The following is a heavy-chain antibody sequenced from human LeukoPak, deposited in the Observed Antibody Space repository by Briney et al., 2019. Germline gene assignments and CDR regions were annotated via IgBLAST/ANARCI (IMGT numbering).Heavy chain of an antibody. Sequence: ASVKVSCKASGYSFSNYGIAWLRQAPGQGLEWVAWISTFNDNTNYAQKLQGRVTLTTDTSTSTVYMEMRSLRSDDTAMYYCAREASGYDSAFDYWGQGTLVTVSS. D-gene: IGHD5-12*01. CDR1: GYSFSNYG. V-gene: IGHV1-18*01. J-gene: IGHJ4*02. CDR2: ISTFNDNT. CDR3: AREASGYDSAFDY.